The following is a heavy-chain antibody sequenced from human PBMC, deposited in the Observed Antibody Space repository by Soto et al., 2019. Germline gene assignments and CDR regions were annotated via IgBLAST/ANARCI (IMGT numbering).Heavy chain of an antibody. J-gene: IGHJ4*02. D-gene: IGHD4-17*01. Sequence: PGGSLRLSCSASVFTFSSYAMHWFRQAPGKGLEWVAVISYDGSNKYYADSVKGRFTISRDNSKNTPYLQMNSLRAEDTAVYYCARGHYGDIDYWGQGTLVTVSS. CDR1: VFTFSSYA. CDR3: ARGHYGDIDY. CDR2: ISYDGSNK. V-gene: IGHV3-30-3*01.